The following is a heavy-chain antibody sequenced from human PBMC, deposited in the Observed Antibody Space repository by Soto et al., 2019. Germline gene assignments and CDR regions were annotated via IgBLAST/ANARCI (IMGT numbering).Heavy chain of an antibody. Sequence: QVQLVQSGAEVKTLGSSLKVSCKASGGTFNSNALSWVRQAPGQGLEWMGAIIPILRTRKYAQKFQDRVTFSADESTDTAYMELTSLRSGDTAVYYCARRRAVVAARPFNYYPMDVWGQGTTITVSS. V-gene: IGHV1-69*01. D-gene: IGHD6-6*01. J-gene: IGHJ6*02. CDR3: ARRRAVVAARPFNYYPMDV. CDR2: IIPILRTR. CDR1: GGTFNSNA.